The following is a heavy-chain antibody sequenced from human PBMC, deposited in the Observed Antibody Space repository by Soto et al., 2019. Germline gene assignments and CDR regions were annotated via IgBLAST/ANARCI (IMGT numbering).Heavy chain of an antibody. CDR1: GFTFSSYG. CDR2: IWYDGRSK. CDR3: ARSPCSTICYVDDY. J-gene: IGHJ4*02. Sequence: QVQLVESGGGVVQPGRSLRLSCAASGFTFSSYGLHWVRQAPGKGLEWVAVIWYDGRSKYYADSLQGRFTISRDNSKNTLYLQMNSLRAEGTAVYYCARSPCSTICYVDDYWGQGTRVTVSS. V-gene: IGHV3-33*01. D-gene: IGHD2-2*01.